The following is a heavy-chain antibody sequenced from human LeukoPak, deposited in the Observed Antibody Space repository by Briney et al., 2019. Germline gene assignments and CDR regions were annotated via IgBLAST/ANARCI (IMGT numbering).Heavy chain of an antibody. J-gene: IGHJ4*02. CDR3: AKGNSIVVVRASFDY. CDR2: ISGSGGTT. V-gene: IGHV3-23*01. CDR1: GFTFSSYA. D-gene: IGHD2-2*01. Sequence: GGSLRLSCAASGFTFSSYAMSWVRQAPGKGLEWVSAISGSGGTTYYADSVKGRFTISRDNSKNTLYLQMNSLRADDTAVCYCAKGNSIVVVRASFDYWGQGTLVTVSS.